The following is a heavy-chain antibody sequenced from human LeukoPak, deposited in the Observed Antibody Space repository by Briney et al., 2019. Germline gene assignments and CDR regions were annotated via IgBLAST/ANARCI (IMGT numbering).Heavy chain of an antibody. J-gene: IGHJ4*02. V-gene: IGHV3-23*01. CDR2: SGGSGGGT. Sequence: GGSLRLSCAVSGITLSNYGMSRVRQAPGKGLEWVAGSGGSGGGTNYADSVKGRFTISRDNSKNTLYLQMNSLRAEDTAVYFCTKRGVVIRVILVGFHKEAYYFDSWGQGALVTVSS. CDR3: TKRGVVIRVILVGFHKEAYYFDS. CDR1: GITLSNYG. D-gene: IGHD3-22*01.